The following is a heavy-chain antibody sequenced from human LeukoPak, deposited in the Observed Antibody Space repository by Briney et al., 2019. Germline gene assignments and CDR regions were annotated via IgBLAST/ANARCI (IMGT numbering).Heavy chain of an antibody. Sequence: SETLSLTCAVYGGSFSGYYWSWIRQPPGKGLEWIGEINHSGSTNYNPSLKSRVTISVDTSKNQFSLKLSSVTAADTAVYYCASSGYDSSGYYRYYFDCWGQETLVTVSS. CDR3: ASSGYDSSGYYRYYFDC. V-gene: IGHV4-34*01. CDR1: GGSFSGYY. CDR2: INHSGST. J-gene: IGHJ4*02. D-gene: IGHD3-22*01.